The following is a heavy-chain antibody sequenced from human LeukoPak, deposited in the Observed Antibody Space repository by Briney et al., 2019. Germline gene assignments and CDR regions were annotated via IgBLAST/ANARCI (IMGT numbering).Heavy chain of an antibody. CDR2: IYYSGST. CDR3: ARDRVSYYYGSGSSAFDY. Sequence: SETLSLTCTVSGGSLSSSSYYWGWIRQPPGMGLEWLGSIYYSGSTYYNPSLKSRVTISVDTSKNQFSLKLSSVTAADTAVYYCARDRVSYYYGSGSSAFDYWGQGTLVTVSS. J-gene: IGHJ4*02. V-gene: IGHV4-39*07. CDR1: GGSLSSSSYY. D-gene: IGHD3-10*01.